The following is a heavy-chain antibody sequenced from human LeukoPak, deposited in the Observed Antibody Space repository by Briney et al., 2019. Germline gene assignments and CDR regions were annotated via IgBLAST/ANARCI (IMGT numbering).Heavy chain of an antibody. CDR2: ILYDGSNE. CDR1: GFTFSSHG. CDR3: ARDQRLGDFDY. D-gene: IGHD3-16*01. Sequence: GGSLRLSCAASGFTFSSHGMHWVRQAPGMGLEWVALILYDGSNEYYADSVQGRFTISRDSSRNTLYLQMNSLRAEDTAVYYCARDQRLGDFDYWGQGTLVTVSS. J-gene: IGHJ4*02. V-gene: IGHV3-30*03.